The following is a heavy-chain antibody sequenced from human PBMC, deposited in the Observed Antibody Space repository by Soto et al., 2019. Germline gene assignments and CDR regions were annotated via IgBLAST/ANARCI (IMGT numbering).Heavy chain of an antibody. V-gene: IGHV1-69*06. Sequence: GASVKVSCKASGGTFSSYAISWVRQAPGQGLEWMGGIIPIFGTANYAQKFQGRVTITADKSTSTAYMELSSLRSEDTAVYYCARDSWGSGGITMVRGVIGWFDHWGQGTLVTVSS. CDR1: GGTFSSYA. CDR2: IIPIFGTA. D-gene: IGHD3-10*01. J-gene: IGHJ5*02. CDR3: ARDSWGSGGITMVRGVIGWFDH.